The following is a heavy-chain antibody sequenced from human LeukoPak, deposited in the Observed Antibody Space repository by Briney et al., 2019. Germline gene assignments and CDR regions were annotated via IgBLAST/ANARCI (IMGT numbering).Heavy chain of an antibody. V-gene: IGHV3-43*02. CDR1: GFMFYDYA. D-gene: IGHD5-24*01. CDR3: AREQFSHTSNYFDN. CDR2: IGGDGVSS. J-gene: IGHJ4*02. Sequence: GGSLRLSCAASGFMFYDYAMHWVRQVPGRGLEWVSLIGGDGVSSFYADSVRGRFTISRDNNKNSLSLQMYSLTTEDTAFYYCAREQFSHTSNYFDNWGQGILVTVSS.